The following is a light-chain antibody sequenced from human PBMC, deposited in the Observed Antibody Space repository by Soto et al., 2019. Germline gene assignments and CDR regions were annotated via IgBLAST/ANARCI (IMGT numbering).Light chain of an antibody. Sequence: DIVMTQSPDSLAVSLGERATINCKSSQSISYTSNNKNYLAWYQQRPGQPPKLLISWASTRESGVPDRFSGGGSGTDFTLTIGSLQAEDVAVYYCQQYYSTPWTFGRGTKVEIK. CDR2: WAS. V-gene: IGKV4-1*01. CDR3: QQYYSTPWT. CDR1: QSISYTSNNKNY. J-gene: IGKJ1*01.